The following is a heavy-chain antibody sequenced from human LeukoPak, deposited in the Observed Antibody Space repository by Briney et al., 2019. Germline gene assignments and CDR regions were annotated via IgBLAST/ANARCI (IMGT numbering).Heavy chain of an antibody. CDR3: AKPYDSSGYYYVY. J-gene: IGHJ4*02. CDR1: GGTFSSYA. D-gene: IGHD3-22*01. V-gene: IGHV1-69*05. CDR2: IIPIFGTA. Sequence: ASVKVSCKASGGTFSSYAISWVRQAPGQGLEWMGGIIPIFGTANYAQKFQGRVTITTDESTSTAYMELSSLRSEDTAVYYCAKPYDSSGYYYVYWGQGTLVTVSS.